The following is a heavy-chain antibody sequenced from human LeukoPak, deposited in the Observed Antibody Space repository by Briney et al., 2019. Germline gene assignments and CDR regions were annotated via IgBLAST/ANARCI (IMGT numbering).Heavy chain of an antibody. J-gene: IGHJ5*02. CDR2: IHYSGST. D-gene: IGHD7-27*01. CDR3: ARHDPGWFDT. CDR1: GGSISSSY. Sequence: SETLSLTCTVSGGSISSSYWSWIRQPPGKGLEWIGYIHYSGSTNYNPSLKSRATISVDTSRAHFSLKLSSATAADTAAYYCARHDPGWFDTWGQGTLVTVSS. V-gene: IGHV4-59*08.